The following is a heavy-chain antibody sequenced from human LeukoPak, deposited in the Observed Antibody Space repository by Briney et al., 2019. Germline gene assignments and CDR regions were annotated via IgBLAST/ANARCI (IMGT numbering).Heavy chain of an antibody. D-gene: IGHD3-22*01. CDR2: ISSNGGRK. Sequence: PGGSLRLSCVASGFNFNMYAIHWVRQAPGKGLEWVALISSNGGRKDYADSVKGRFTIDRDNSKNTVYLQMNSLRPDDTAIYFCARQEARDYYYEGLDYWGQGTLVTVSS. J-gene: IGHJ4*02. CDR3: ARQEARDYYYEGLDY. V-gene: IGHV3-30*04. CDR1: GFNFNMYA.